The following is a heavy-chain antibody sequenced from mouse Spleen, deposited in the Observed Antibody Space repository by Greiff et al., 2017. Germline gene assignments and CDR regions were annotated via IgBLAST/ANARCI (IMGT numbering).Heavy chain of an antibody. CDR2: ISSGGSYT. V-gene: IGHV5-9-3*01. Sequence: EVQLVESGGGLVKPGGSLKLSCAASGFTFSSYAMSWVRQTPEKRLEWVATISSGGSYTYYPDSVKGRFTISRDNAKNTLYLQMSSLRSEDTAMYYCASGGIWAMDYWGQGTSVTVSS. J-gene: IGHJ4*01. CDR1: GFTFSSYA. CDR3: ASGGIWAMDY.